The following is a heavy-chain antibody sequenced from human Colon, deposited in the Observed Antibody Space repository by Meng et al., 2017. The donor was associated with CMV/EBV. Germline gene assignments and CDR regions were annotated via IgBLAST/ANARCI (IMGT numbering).Heavy chain of an antibody. J-gene: IGHJ5*02. CDR1: GYTFTGYY. D-gene: IGHD3-22*01. CDR3: ARAPFYDSRGYQWFDP. Sequence: GYTFTGYYIHGVRQAPGQGLEWMGWINPNNDGTDYAQKFQGRVTLTRDTSISTAYMELSRLTSDDTAVYFCARAPFYDSRGYQWFDPWGQGTLVTVSS. CDR2: INPNNDGT. V-gene: IGHV1-2*02.